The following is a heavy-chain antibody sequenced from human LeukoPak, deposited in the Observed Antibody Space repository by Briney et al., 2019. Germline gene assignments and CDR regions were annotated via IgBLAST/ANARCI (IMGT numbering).Heavy chain of an antibody. V-gene: IGHV4-4*07. Sequence: SETLSLTCTVSGGSISNFYWGWIRQPAGKGLEWIGRIHIRGGTDYSPSLKSRVTISVDTSKNQFSLKLSSVTAADTAVYYCARESSSGGILDYWGQGTLVTVSS. CDR3: ARESSSGGILDY. CDR2: IHIRGGT. D-gene: IGHD6-25*01. CDR1: GGSISNFY. J-gene: IGHJ4*02.